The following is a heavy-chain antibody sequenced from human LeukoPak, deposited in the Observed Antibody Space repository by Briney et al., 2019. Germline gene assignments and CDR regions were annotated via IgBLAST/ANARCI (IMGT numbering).Heavy chain of an antibody. CDR2: INHSGST. D-gene: IGHD6-19*01. CDR3: ARSPGYSSGWTEYYFDY. CDR1: GGSFSGYY. Sequence: PSETLSLTCAVYGGSFSGYYWSWIRQPPGKGLEWIGEINHSGSTNYNPSLKSRVTISVDTSKNQFSLKLSSVTAADTAVYYCARSPGYSSGWTEYYFDYWGQGTLVTVSS. J-gene: IGHJ4*02. V-gene: IGHV4-34*01.